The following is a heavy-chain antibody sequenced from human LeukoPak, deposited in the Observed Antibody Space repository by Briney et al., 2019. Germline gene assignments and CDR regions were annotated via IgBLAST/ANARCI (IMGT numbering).Heavy chain of an antibody. Sequence: PGGSLRLSCAASGFTFSSYAMHWVRQAPGKGLEWVAVISYDGSNKYYADSVKGRFTISRDNAKNSLYLQMNSLRAEDTAVYYCARRQLYYYDSSGYLGYWGQGTLVTVSS. CDR3: ARRQLYYYDSSGYLGY. CDR2: ISYDGSNK. D-gene: IGHD3-22*01. V-gene: IGHV3-30*04. J-gene: IGHJ4*02. CDR1: GFTFSSYA.